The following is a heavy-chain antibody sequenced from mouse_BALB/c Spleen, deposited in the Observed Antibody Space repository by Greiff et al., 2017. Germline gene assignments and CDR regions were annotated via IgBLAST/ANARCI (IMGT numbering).Heavy chain of an antibody. D-gene: IGHD2-2*01. V-gene: IGHV14-1*02. Sequence: VQLQQSGAGLVRPGAFVKFSCTASGFNIRDYYMHWVQQRPEQGLAWIGWIDTESGNTLYEPKFQGKVSITADTSSNTAYLQLSRLTTEETAVYYCTSGIYGNGYDYWGQGTTLTVSS. CDR3: TSGIYGNGYDY. CDR1: GFNIRDYY. CDR2: IDTESGNT. J-gene: IGHJ2*01.